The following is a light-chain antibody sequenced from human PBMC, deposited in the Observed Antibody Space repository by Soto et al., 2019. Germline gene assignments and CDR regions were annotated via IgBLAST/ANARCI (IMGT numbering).Light chain of an antibody. J-gene: IGKJ1*01. CDR3: QQYNSYSEA. V-gene: IGKV1-5*03. Sequence: DIQMTQSPSTLSGSVGDRVTITCRASQTISSCLAWYQQKPGKAPKLLIYKASTLKTGGPSRFSGSRSGTEFTLTISSLQPHDFATYYCQQYNSYSEAFGQGAKVELK. CDR1: QTISSC. CDR2: KAS.